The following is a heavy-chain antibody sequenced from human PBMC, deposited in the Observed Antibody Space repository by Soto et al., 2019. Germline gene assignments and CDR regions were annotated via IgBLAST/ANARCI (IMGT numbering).Heavy chain of an antibody. CDR1: VGTFSTYT. V-gene: IGHV1-69*02. CDR2: IIPILNIA. Sequence: QVQLVQSGAEVKKPGSSVKVSCKSSVGTFSTYTLSWVRQAPGQGLEWMGRIIPILNIATYAQNFQGRVTITADKSMGTASMELSSLRSDDTAVYYCAQQQDLYFDSWGQGTLVTVSS. CDR3: AQQQDLYFDS. D-gene: IGHD6-13*01. J-gene: IGHJ4*02.